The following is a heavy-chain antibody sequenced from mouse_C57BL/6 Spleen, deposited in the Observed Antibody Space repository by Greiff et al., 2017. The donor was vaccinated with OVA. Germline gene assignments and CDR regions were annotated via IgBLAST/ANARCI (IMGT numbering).Heavy chain of an antibody. Sequence: EVQLVESGPGLVKPSQSLSLTCSVTGYSITSGYYWNWIRQFPGNKLEWMGYISYDGSNNYNPSLKNRISITRDTSKNQFFLKLNSVTTEDTATYYSAKDSRGITHFAYWGAETLGSVSA. J-gene: IGHJ3*01. CDR3: AKDSRGITHFAY. V-gene: IGHV3-6*01. CDR2: ISYDGSN. CDR1: GYSITSGYY. D-gene: IGHD1-3*01.